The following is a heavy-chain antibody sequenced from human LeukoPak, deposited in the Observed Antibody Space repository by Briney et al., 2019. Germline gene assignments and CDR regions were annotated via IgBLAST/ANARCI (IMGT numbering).Heavy chain of an antibody. J-gene: IGHJ4*02. CDR3: AKVLGAAAVLNGYFDY. Sequence: GGSLRLSCAASGFTFSYNAMSWVRLAPGKGLEWVSGISGSGGSTYYADSVKGRFAISRDNFKNTMYLRMNSLRAEDTAVYYCAKVLGAAAVLNGYFDYWGQGTLVTVSS. CDR1: GFTFSYNA. D-gene: IGHD6-13*01. CDR2: ISGSGGST. V-gene: IGHV3-23*01.